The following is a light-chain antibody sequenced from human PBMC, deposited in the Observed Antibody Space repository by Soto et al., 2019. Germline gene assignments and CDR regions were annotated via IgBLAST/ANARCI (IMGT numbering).Light chain of an antibody. CDR1: SGHSSYA. Sequence: QSVLTQSPSASASLGASVKLTCTLSSGHSSYAIAWHQQQPEKGPRYLMKLNSDGSHSRGDGIPDRFSGSSSGAERYLTISCLQSEDEADYYCQTWGTGIHVFGTGTKVTVL. V-gene: IGLV4-69*01. CDR2: LNSDGSH. J-gene: IGLJ1*01. CDR3: QTWGTGIHV.